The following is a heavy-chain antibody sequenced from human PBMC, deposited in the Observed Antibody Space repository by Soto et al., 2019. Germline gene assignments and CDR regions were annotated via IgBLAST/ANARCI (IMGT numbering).Heavy chain of an antibody. Sequence: PGGSLRLSCEVSGFTFSAYGMHWVRQAPGKGLEWVAAISHDGTNKNYGDSVKGRFTISRDNSKKTLYLQMNSLRPEDTALYYCAIFSTGYSSGSSLFSYYYGMDVWGQGTTVTVSS. CDR1: GFTFSAYG. J-gene: IGHJ6*02. D-gene: IGHD6-19*01. CDR3: AIFSTGYSSGSSLFSYYYGMDV. CDR2: ISHDGTNK. V-gene: IGHV3-30*03.